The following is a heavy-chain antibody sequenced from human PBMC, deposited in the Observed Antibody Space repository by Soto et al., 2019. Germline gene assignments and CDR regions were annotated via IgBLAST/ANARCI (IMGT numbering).Heavy chain of an antibody. CDR1: GFTFSSFG. CDR2: ISYDGSNA. D-gene: IGHD6-6*01. CDR3: AKPQGSSSVFDH. Sequence: PGGSLRLSCAASGFTFSSFGMHWVRQAPGQGLEWLAVISYDGSNANYAASVKGRFTISRDNSKNTFYLQMNSLTAEDTAVYHCAKPQGSSSVFDHWGQGTLVTVSS. V-gene: IGHV3-30*18. J-gene: IGHJ4*02.